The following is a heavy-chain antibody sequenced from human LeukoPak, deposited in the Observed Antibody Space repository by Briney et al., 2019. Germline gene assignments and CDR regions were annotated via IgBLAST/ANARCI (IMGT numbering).Heavy chain of an antibody. CDR2: ISSSSNII. CDR3: ARDLGTADY. J-gene: IGHJ4*02. V-gene: IGHV3-48*01. Sequence: PGGSLRLSCAASGFTFSNYNMNWVRPPPGKGLQWVSYISSSSNIIYYADSVKGRFTISRDNAKNSLFLQMNSLRAEDTAVYYCARDLGTADYWGQGTLVTVSS. CDR1: GFTFSNYN. D-gene: IGHD1-1*01.